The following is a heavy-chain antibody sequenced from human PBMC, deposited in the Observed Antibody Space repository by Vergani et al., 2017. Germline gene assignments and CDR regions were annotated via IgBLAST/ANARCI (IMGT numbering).Heavy chain of an antibody. Sequence: EVQLVESGGSVVRPGGSLRLSCAASGFTFDDYGMSWVRQAPGKGLEWVSGINWNGDSIGYADSVKGRFTISRDNAKNSLYLQMNSLRTEDTALYYCGMYCSRTSCDTHPRVYNYGMDVWGQGTTVTVSS. J-gene: IGHJ6*02. CDR2: INWNGDSI. D-gene: IGHD2-2*02. V-gene: IGHV3-20*04. CDR3: GMYCSRTSCDTHPRVYNYGMDV. CDR1: GFTFDDYG.